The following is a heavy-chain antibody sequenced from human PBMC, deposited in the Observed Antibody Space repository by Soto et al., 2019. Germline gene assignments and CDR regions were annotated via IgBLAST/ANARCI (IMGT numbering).Heavy chain of an antibody. CDR1: GFTFSSNA. V-gene: IGHV3-23*01. Sequence: EVQLLESGGGLVQPGGSLRLSCEASGFTFSSNAMSWVRQAPGKGREWVSAISGSGGSTYYADSVKGRFTISRDNSKNTLYLQMNSLRAEDTAVYYCAKDLRIAAAGPFDYWGQGTLVTVSS. J-gene: IGHJ4*02. CDR2: ISGSGGST. D-gene: IGHD6-13*01. CDR3: AKDLRIAAAGPFDY.